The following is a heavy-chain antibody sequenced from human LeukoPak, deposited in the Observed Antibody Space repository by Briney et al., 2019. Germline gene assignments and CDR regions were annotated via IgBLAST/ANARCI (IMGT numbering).Heavy chain of an antibody. D-gene: IGHD4-11*01. J-gene: IGHJ6*02. CDR3: ARVTNADYYYYGMDV. CDR1: GGSISSGGYS. V-gene: IGHV4-30-2*01. CDR2: IYHSGST. Sequence: SETLSLTCAVSGGSISSGGYSWRWIRQPPGKGLEWIGYIYHSGSTYYNPSLKSRVTISVDRSKNQFSLKLSSVTAADTAVYYCARVTNADYYYYGMDVWGQGTTVTVSS.